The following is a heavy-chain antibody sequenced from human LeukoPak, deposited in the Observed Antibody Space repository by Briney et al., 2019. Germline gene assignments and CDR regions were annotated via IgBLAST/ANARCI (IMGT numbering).Heavy chain of an antibody. V-gene: IGHV4-59*08. CDR2: MFYSGST. CDR3: AGEETGGFRFDY. Sequence: SETLSLTCTVSGGFSSSFDWSWLRQPPRKGLEWIGYMFYSGSTFYNPSLKSRVTISRDTSKNQFSLKLTSVTAADTAVYYCAGEETGGFRFDYWGQGTVVTVSS. D-gene: IGHD5-12*01. CDR1: GGFSSSFD. J-gene: IGHJ4*02.